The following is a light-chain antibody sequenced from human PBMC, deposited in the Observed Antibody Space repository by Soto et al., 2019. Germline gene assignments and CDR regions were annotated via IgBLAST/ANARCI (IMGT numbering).Light chain of an antibody. CDR1: SRDVGGYNY. CDR3: SSYAGSNTVV. CDR2: EVN. J-gene: IGLJ3*02. V-gene: IGLV2-8*01. Sequence: QSVLTQTPSASVSPGQSVTFSCNGTSRDVGGYNYVSWYQQHPGKAPKLMIYEVNKRPSGIPYRFSGSKSGSTASLTVSGLQAEDDADYYCSSYAGSNTVVFGGGTKLTVL.